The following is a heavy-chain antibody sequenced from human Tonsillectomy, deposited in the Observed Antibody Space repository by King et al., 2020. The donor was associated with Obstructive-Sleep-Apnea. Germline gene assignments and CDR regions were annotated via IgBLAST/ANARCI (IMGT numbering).Heavy chain of an antibody. CDR3: ASAWGLRQLDH. D-gene: IGHD5-12*01. CDR2: IYYSGVT. V-gene: IGHV4-39*07. Sequence: QLQESGPGLVKPSETLSLTCNVSGASIDNRNYYWGWIRQPPGKGLEWIGLIYYSGVTYYNTSLKSRVTISIDTSKNHFSLKMTSVTATDTAIYFCASAWGLRQLDHWGQGALVTVSS. CDR1: GASIDNRNYY. J-gene: IGHJ4*02.